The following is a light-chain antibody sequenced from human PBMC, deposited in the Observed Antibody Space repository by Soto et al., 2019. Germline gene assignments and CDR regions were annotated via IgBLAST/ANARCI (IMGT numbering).Light chain of an antibody. CDR2: GAS. Sequence: EVVMTQSPATLSVSPGERATLSCRASHSVSSSLAWYQQKPGQAPRLLISGASTRAAGIPARFSGSESGTEFTLTLSSLQSEDSAVYYCQQYNNWRPLTFXGGTKVDIK. J-gene: IGKJ4*01. CDR3: QQYNNWRPLT. CDR1: HSVSSS. V-gene: IGKV3-15*01.